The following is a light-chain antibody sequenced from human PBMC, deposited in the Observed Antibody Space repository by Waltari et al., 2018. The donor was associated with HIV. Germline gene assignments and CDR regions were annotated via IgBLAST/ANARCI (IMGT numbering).Light chain of an antibody. J-gene: IGLJ2*01. Sequence: HSLLTQPPSVSGAPGQRVTISCPGSRSNIGAGFALHWYQKYPGTAPKLLIFQNINRPSGVPDRFSGSKSVTSASLVITGLQAEDEADYYCQSYDRRLMWVFGGGTSLTV. CDR2: QNI. CDR3: QSYDRRLMWV. CDR1: RSNIGAGFA. V-gene: IGLV1-40*01.